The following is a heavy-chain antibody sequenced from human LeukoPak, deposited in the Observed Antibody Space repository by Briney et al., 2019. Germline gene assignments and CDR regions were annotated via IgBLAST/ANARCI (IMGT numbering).Heavy chain of an antibody. J-gene: IGHJ4*02. D-gene: IGHD2-2*01. CDR2: INPNTGST. CDR1: GYTFTSYD. Sequence: GASVKVSCKASGYTFTSYDINWVRQATGQGLEWMGWINPNTGSTNYAQKFQGRVTMTRDTSISTAYMELSSLRSDDTALYYCARPTNIWSAFHFWGQGTLVTVSS. V-gene: IGHV1-2*02. CDR3: ARPTNIWSAFHF.